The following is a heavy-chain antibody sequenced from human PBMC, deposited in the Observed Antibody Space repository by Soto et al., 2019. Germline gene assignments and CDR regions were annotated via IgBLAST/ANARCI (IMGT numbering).Heavy chain of an antibody. V-gene: IGHV1-69*04. CDR3: AGDPDSHYNDSHASSYP. CDR1: VGTFSTYT. D-gene: IGHD4-4*01. CDR2: IIPIIGII. J-gene: IGHJ5*02. Sequence: APVKVSCKASVGTFSTYTITWVRQAPGQGLEWMGRIIPIIGIINYAQKFQGRVTISADKFTGTAYMELTGLRSDDTAVYYCAGDPDSHYNDSHASSYPWGQGTLVTVSS.